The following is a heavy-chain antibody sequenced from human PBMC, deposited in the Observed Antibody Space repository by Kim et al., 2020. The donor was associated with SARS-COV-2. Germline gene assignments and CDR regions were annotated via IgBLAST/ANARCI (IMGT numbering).Heavy chain of an antibody. CDR2: IYYSGST. V-gene: IGHV4-59*01. J-gene: IGHJ3*02. CDR3: ARTWATHVFDI. Sequence: SETLSLTCSVSGGSISTYYWSWIRQPPGKGLEYIGYIYYSGSTNYNPSLKSRVTISVDTSKNHFSLSLTSVTAADTAVYYCARTWATHVFDIWGQGTMVT. D-gene: IGHD5-12*01. CDR1: GGSISTYY.